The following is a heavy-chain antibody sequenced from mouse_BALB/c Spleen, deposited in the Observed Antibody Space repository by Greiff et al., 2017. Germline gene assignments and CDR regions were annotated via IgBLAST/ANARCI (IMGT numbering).Heavy chain of an antibody. D-gene: IGHD2-4*01. V-gene: IGHV1-14*01. CDR2: INPYNDGT. J-gene: IGHJ4*01. Sequence: VQLQQSGPELVKPGASVKMSCKASGYTFTSYVMHWVKQKPGQGLEWIGYINPYNDGTKYNEKFKGKATLTSDKSSSTAYMELSSLTSEDSAVYYCARASQDDDYDYYAMDYWGQGTSVTVSS. CDR1: GYTFTSYV. CDR3: ARASQDDDYDYYAMDY.